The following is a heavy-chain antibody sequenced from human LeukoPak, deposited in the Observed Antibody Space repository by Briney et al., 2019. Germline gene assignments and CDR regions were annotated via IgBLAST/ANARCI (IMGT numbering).Heavy chain of an antibody. Sequence: PSETLSLTCTVSVHSISIYYWSWSRQPPGKGLEWVGSIYNNGYIQTSGRTNYNASLKSRVTIPADTPNNQFSLQLRSVTAADTAVYFCARHPGINWFDLWGQGTLVTVSS. CDR1: VHSISIYY. CDR3: ARHPGINWFDL. CDR2: IYNNGYIQTSGRT. V-gene: IGHV4-4*09. D-gene: IGHD1-14*01. J-gene: IGHJ5*02.